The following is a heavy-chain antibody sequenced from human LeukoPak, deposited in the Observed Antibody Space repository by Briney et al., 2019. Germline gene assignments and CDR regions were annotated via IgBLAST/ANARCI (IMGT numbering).Heavy chain of an antibody. Sequence: GGSLRLSCAASGFTFSSYSMNWVRQAPGKGLEWVSSISSSSSYIYYADSVKGRFTISRDNAKNSPYLQMNSLRAEDTAVYYCARVYYDSSYYYYYMDVWGKGTTVTVSS. CDR3: ARVYYDSSYYYYYMDV. D-gene: IGHD3-22*01. V-gene: IGHV3-21*01. CDR2: ISSSSSYI. CDR1: GFTFSSYS. J-gene: IGHJ6*03.